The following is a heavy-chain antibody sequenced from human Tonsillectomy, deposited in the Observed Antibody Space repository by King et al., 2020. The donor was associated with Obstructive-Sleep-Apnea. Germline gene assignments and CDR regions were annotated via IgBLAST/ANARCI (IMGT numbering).Heavy chain of an antibody. D-gene: IGHD6-13*01. CDR1: GGSISSGGYY. CDR2: IYYTGSS. V-gene: IGHV4-31*03. CDR3: ARDSGFDSSSWLDY. Sequence: QLQESGPGLVKPSQTLSLTCTVSGGSISSGGYYWTWIRQHPGKGLLWMGHIYYTGSSYYNPSLKSRVSISVDTSKNQFSLRLSSVTAADTAVYYCARDSGFDSSSWLDYWGQGILVTVSS. J-gene: IGHJ4*02.